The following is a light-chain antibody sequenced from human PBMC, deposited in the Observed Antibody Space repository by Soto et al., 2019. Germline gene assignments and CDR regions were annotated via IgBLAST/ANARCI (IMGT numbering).Light chain of an antibody. V-gene: IGKV1-39*01. Sequence: MRQSPATLSVSPGEGATLSCRASQGIGDTLAWYQQTPGKAPKLLIYSTSSLQNGVPSRFSGSGSGTDFTLTITSLQPEDFSTYYCQQTYSTPRTFGQGTKVDIK. CDR2: STS. CDR3: QQTYSTPRT. CDR1: QGIGDT. J-gene: IGKJ1*01.